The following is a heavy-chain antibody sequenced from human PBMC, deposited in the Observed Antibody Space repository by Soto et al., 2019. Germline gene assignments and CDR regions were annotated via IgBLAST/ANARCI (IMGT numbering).Heavy chain of an antibody. J-gene: IGHJ4*02. D-gene: IGHD6-13*01. CDR3: ARDLAAGDH. CDR2: INPASCST. V-gene: IGHV1-46*01. Sequence: QVQLVQSGAEVKKPGASVKVSCRTSGYTFTHYYIHWVRQAPGQGLEWLGIINPASCSTNYAQDFQGRVTLSMDTSTTTVYMELSGLRADDTAIFYCARDLAAGDHWGQGTLVTVSS. CDR1: GYTFTHYY.